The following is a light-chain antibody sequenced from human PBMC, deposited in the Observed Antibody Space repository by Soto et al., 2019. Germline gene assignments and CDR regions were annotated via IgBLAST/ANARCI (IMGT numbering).Light chain of an antibody. CDR1: KLEDKY. J-gene: IGLJ2*01. Sequence: SYELTQPPSVSVSPGQTASITCSGDKLEDKYACWYQQKPGQSPVLVIYQDSKRPSGIPERFSGSNSGNTATLTISGTQAMDEADYYCQAWDSSTYVVFGGGTKLTVL. CDR2: QDS. V-gene: IGLV3-1*01. CDR3: QAWDSSTYVV.